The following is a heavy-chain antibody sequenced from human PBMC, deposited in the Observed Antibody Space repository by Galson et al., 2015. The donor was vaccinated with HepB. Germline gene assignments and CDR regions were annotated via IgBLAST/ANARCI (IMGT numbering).Heavy chain of an antibody. CDR1: GYTFTTFG. CDR2: ISPYNDKT. Sequence: SVKVSCKASGYTFTTFGISWVRQAPGRGLEWMAWISPYNDKTKSAQKFQDRVTMTTDTSTSTAYMELRSLRSDDTAVYYRATVRGTFYDDSSGYQPDYWGQGTLVTVSS. D-gene: IGHD3-22*01. V-gene: IGHV1-18*01. CDR3: ATVRGTFYDDSSGYQPDY. J-gene: IGHJ4*02.